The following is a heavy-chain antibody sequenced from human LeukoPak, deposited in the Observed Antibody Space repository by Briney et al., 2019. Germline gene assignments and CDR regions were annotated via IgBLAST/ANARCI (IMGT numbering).Heavy chain of an antibody. V-gene: IGHV3-66*01. J-gene: IGHJ6*03. CDR1: GFILRSNY. D-gene: IGHD3-10*01. CDR3: AINTLIRGVILMDL. Sequence: PGGSLRLSCAASGFILRSNYMTGVREAPGKGREWWSLIYRWETTYYADSVKARFNISRDNHKTTLHLQMNSLRAEDAPVYHCAINTLIRGVILMDLWDKGPTVTISS. CDR2: IYRWETT.